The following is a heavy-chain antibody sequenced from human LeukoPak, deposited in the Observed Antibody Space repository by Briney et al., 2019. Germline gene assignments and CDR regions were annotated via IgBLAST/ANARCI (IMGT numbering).Heavy chain of an antibody. CDR2: IYYSGST. V-gene: IGHV4-31*03. J-gene: IGHJ4*02. D-gene: IGHD2-2*01. CDR3: AREPAKGPFDY. Sequence: SETLSLTCTVSGGSISSGGYYWSWIRQHPGKGLEWIGYIYYSGSTYYNPSLKSRVTISVDTSKNQFSLKLSSVTAADTAVYYCAREPAKGPFDYWGQGTLVTVSS. CDR1: GGSISSGGYY.